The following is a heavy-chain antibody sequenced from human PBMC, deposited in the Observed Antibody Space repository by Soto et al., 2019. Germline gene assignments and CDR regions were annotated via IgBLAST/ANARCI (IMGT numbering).Heavy chain of an antibody. V-gene: IGHV4-39*01. CDR2: IFYSGST. J-gene: IGHJ4*02. D-gene: IGHD3-10*01. CDR1: GDSISSSNYL. Sequence: QLQLQESGPGLVKPWETLSLTCTVSGDSISSSNYLWGWIRQPPGKGLEWIGTIFYSGSTYYNPSLKSRATISVDTSKNQFSLKLTSVTAADTALYYCARRYGWLYFDYWGQGSLVTVSS. CDR3: ARRYGWLYFDY.